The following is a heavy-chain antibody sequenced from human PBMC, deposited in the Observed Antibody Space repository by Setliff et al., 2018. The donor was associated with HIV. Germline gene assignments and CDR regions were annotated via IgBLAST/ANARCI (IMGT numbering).Heavy chain of an antibody. D-gene: IGHD6-13*01. V-gene: IGHV4-31*03. J-gene: IGHJ4*02. CDR1: GGSISSGGYY. CDR3: ARGSHGTSWTDY. CDR2: IYYSGST. Sequence: SETLSLTCTVSGGSISSGGYYWSWIRQHPGKGLEWIGYIYYSGSTYYNPSFKRRLSISVDTSKNQFSLKLSSVTAADTAVYYCARGSHGTSWTDYWGQGTLVTVSS.